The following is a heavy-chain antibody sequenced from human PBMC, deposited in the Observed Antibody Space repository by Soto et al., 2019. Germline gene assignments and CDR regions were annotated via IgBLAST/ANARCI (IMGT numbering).Heavy chain of an antibody. CDR2: IIPIFGTA. Sequence: GASVKVSCKASGGTFSIYAISGVLQSPLQGLEWMGGIIPIFGTANYAQKFQGRVTITADESTSTAYMELSSLRSEDTAVYYCARVKIFGVVIHNWFDPWGQGTLVTVSS. J-gene: IGHJ5*02. D-gene: IGHD3-3*01. CDR3: ARVKIFGVVIHNWFDP. V-gene: IGHV1-69*13. CDR1: GGTFSIYA.